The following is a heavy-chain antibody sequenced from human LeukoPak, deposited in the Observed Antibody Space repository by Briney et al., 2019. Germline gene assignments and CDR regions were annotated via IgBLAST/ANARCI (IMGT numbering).Heavy chain of an antibody. CDR1: GFTFRSYS. J-gene: IGHJ4*02. Sequence: GGSLRLSCAASGFTFRSYSMNWVRQAPGKGLEWVSSISSSSSYIYYADSVKGRFTISRDNAKNSLYLQMNSLRAEDTAVYYCARDWYCSGGSCSSFDYWGQGTLVTVSS. D-gene: IGHD2-15*01. V-gene: IGHV3-21*01. CDR3: ARDWYCSGGSCSSFDY. CDR2: ISSSSSYI.